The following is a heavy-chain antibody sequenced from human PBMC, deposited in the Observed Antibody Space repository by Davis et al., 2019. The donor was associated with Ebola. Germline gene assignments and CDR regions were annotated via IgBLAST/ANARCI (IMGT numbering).Heavy chain of an antibody. CDR1: GYPFINYG. CDR3: ARGRDYGDNTASDWFDY. J-gene: IGHJ5*01. Sequence: ASVKVSCKASGYPFINYGVSWVRQAPGQGLEWMGWIAAYNYKTIYAQKFQGRVTMTRDTSIKPAYMDLSSLRSEDTAVYYCARGRDYGDNTASDWFDYWGQGALVTVSS. CDR2: IAAYNYKT. V-gene: IGHV1-18*01. D-gene: IGHD4-17*01.